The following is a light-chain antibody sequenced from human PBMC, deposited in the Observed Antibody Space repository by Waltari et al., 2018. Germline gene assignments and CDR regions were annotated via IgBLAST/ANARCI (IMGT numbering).Light chain of an antibody. Sequence: SYVLTQPPSVSVAPGQTARITCGGKNIGSKSGNSVHWYQQKPGQAAALVVYDDSDRASGIPERFSGSSSGNTATLTINRVEAGDEADYYCQVWDSRSDPVVFGGGTKLTVL. CDR3: QVWDSRSDPVV. J-gene: IGLJ2*01. CDR2: DDS. CDR1: NIGSKS. V-gene: IGLV3-21*02.